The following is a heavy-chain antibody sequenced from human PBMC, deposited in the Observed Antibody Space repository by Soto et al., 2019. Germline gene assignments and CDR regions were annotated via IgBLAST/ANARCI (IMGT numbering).Heavy chain of an antibody. J-gene: IGHJ4*02. D-gene: IGHD3-10*01. CDR3: AREPRLLIWFGELHD. Sequence: SETLSLISTVSCGSSSGPNFYWIWIRQHTRKGLEWIGHIYYNGTTYYNPTLKSRVSISVDTSKNQFSLKLSSVTAADTAVYYFAREPRLLIWFGELHDWCRGTLVTVS. CDR1: CGSSSGPNFY. V-gene: IGHV4-31*03. CDR2: IYYNGTT.